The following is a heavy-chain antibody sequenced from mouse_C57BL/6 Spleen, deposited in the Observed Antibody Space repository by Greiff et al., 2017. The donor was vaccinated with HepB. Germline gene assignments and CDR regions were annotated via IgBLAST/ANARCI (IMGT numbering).Heavy chain of an antibody. CDR1: GFTFSNYW. Sequence: EVQLVESGGGLVQPGGSMKLSCVASGFTFSNYWMNWVRQSPEKGLEWVAQIRLKSDNYATHYAESVKGRFTISRDDSKSSVYLQMNNLRAEDTGIYYCTDYGSSLDYWGQGTTLTVSS. D-gene: IGHD1-1*01. CDR2: IRLKSDNYAT. V-gene: IGHV6-3*01. CDR3: TDYGSSLDY. J-gene: IGHJ2*01.